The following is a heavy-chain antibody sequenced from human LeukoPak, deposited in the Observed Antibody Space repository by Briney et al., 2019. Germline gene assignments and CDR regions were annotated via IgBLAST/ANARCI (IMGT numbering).Heavy chain of an antibody. J-gene: IGHJ5*02. CDR3: AAYGDYAEDNWFDP. CDR1: GGSFSGYY. Sequence: SETLSLTCAVYGGSFSGYYWSWIRQPPGKWLEWIGEINHSGSTNYNPSLKSRVTISVDTSKNQFSLKLSSVTAADTAVYYCAAYGDYAEDNWFDPWGQGTLVTVSS. CDR2: INHSGST. D-gene: IGHD4-17*01. V-gene: IGHV4-34*01.